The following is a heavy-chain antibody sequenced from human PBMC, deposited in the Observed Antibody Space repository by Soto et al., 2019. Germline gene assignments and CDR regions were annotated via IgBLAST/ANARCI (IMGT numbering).Heavy chain of an antibody. CDR2: IYYSGSA. CDR1: GDSVSSSGYY. V-gene: IGHV4-39*01. Sequence: SETLSLTCTVSGDSVSSSGYYWGWIRQAPGKGLEYIGSIYYSGSAYYNPSLKSRVTMSVDSSKNQVSPKVSSVTAADTAVYYCARRYGYAFDIWGQGTMVT. CDR3: ARRYGYAFDI. D-gene: IGHD4-17*01. J-gene: IGHJ3*02.